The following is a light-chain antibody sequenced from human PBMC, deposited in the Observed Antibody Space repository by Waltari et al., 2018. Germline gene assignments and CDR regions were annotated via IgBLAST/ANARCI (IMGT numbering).Light chain of an antibody. CDR3: HQYDNWPFT. CDR2: GVS. J-gene: IGKJ2*01. CDR1: QSGSGN. Sequence: EIVLLQSPATLSVSPGGRATLSCRASQSGSGNLAWYQQKPGQPPRLLVYGVSTRAIGVPARFSGSGSGTDFTLIISSLQSEDFADYYCHQYDNWPFTFGRGTKLEI. V-gene: IGKV3-15*01.